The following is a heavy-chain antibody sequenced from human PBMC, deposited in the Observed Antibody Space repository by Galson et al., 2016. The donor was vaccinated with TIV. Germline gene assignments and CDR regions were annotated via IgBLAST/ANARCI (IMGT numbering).Heavy chain of an antibody. V-gene: IGHV3-30*04. CDR3: ERGGARGYYDYGLDG. J-gene: IGHJ6*01. CDR2: VTHDEHLN. Sequence: ALRLSCAATGFSSSSHAMHWVCLAPGKGLEWTAIVTHDEHLNYYGNPVKVRLTVSRDLSLNTLYLQIASLRPEDSARYYCERGGARGYYDYGLDGWVQGTTVTASS. CDR1: GFSSSSHA. D-gene: IGHD3-16*01.